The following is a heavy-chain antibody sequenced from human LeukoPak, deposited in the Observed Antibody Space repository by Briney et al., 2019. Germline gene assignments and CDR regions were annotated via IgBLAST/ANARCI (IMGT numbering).Heavy chain of an antibody. CDR3: ANEVGPDLGV. V-gene: IGHV3-33*06. CDR1: GFTFRNYA. Sequence: GGSLRLSCAASGFTFRNYAIHWVRQSPGKGLEWVAVIWYDGSERYYADSVKGRFTISRDNSRNTAFLQMNSLRADDSALYYCANEVGPDLGVWGQGTLVTVSS. D-gene: IGHD1-26*01. CDR2: IWYDGSER. J-gene: IGHJ3*01.